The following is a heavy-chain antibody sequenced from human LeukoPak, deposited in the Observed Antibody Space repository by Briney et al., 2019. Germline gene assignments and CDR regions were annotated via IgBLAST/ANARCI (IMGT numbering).Heavy chain of an antibody. CDR2: IYSSGST. J-gene: IGHJ4*02. V-gene: IGHV4-59*01. Sequence: SETLSLTCTVSGGSISSYYWSWIRQSPGKGLEWIGYIYSSGSTNYNPSLKSRVTISVDTSKNQFSLKLSSVTAADTAVYYCAREAHTIFGVVIFDYWGQGTLVTVSS. D-gene: IGHD3-3*01. CDR3: AREAHTIFGVVIFDY. CDR1: GGSISSYY.